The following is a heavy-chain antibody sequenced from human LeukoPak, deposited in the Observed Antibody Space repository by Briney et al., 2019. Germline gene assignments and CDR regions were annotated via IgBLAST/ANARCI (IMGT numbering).Heavy chain of an antibody. J-gene: IGHJ6*03. CDR1: GYTFTSYG. CDR3: ARDRPTPHYMDV. V-gene: IGHV1-18*01. Sequence: ASVKVSCKASGYTFTSYGISWVRQAPGQGLEWMGWISAYNGNTNYAQKLQGRVTMTTDTSTSTAYMELRSPRSNDTAVYYCARDRPTPHYMDVWGKGTTVTVSS. CDR2: ISAYNGNT.